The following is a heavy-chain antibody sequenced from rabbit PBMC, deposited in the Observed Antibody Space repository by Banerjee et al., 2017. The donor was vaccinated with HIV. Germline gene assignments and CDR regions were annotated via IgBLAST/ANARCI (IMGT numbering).Heavy chain of an antibody. J-gene: IGHJ4*01. CDR2: IYGGSSGTT. Sequence: QEQLVESGGGLVQPEGSLTLTCTASGFTLSRYYMCWVRQAPGKGLEWIACIYGGSSGTTYYASWAKGRFTISKTSSPTVTLQMTSLTAADTATYFCARDRDNTYGYVYDLWGPGTLVTVS. CDR1: GFTLSRYY. V-gene: IGHV1S45*01. CDR3: ARDRDNTYGYVYDL. D-gene: IGHD6-1*01.